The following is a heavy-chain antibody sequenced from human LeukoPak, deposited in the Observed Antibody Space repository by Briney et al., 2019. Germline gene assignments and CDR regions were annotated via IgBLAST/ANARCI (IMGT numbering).Heavy chain of an antibody. V-gene: IGHV3-53*01. CDR2: IYSGGST. Sequence: PGGSLRLSRAASGFTVSSNYMSWVRQAPGKGLEWASVIYSGGSTYYADSVKGRFTISRDNSKNTLYLQMNSLRAEDTAVYYCARAVDCSSTSCYEFDYWGQGTLVTVSS. J-gene: IGHJ4*02. CDR3: ARAVDCSSTSCYEFDY. D-gene: IGHD2-2*01. CDR1: GFTVSSNY.